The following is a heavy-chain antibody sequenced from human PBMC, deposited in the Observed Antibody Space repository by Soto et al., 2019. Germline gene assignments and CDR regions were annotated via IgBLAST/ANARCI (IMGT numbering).Heavy chain of an antibody. J-gene: IGHJ3*01. Sequence: EMQLVESGGGLVQPGRSLRLSCAASGFTFDDYAMHWVRQVPGKGLEWVSGISWNSEVKLYADTMKGRFTISRDNADNSVYLQIDSLGVEDTAFYYCVKDRRFLEAWGAFDVWGQGTLVTVSS. CDR2: ISWNSEVK. CDR3: VKDRRFLEAWGAFDV. CDR1: GFTFDDYA. D-gene: IGHD3-3*01. V-gene: IGHV3-9*01.